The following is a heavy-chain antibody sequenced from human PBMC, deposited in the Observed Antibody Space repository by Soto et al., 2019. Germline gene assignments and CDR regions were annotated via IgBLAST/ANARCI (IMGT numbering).Heavy chain of an antibody. CDR3: ARLSPRRRSVLVGATNSGDY. V-gene: IGHV4-39*01. J-gene: IGHJ4*02. CDR2: IYYSGST. Sequence: QLQLQESGPGLVKPSETLSLTCTVSGGSISSSSYYWGWIRQPPGKGLEWIGSIYYSGSTYYNPSLKSRVTISVDTSKNQFSLKLSSVTAADTAVYYCARLSPRRRSVLVGATNSGDYWGQGTLVTVSS. CDR1: GGSISSSSYY. D-gene: IGHD1-26*01.